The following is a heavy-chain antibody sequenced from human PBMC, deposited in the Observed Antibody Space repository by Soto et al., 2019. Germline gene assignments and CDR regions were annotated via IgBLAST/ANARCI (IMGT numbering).Heavy chain of an antibody. D-gene: IGHD5-12*01. CDR3: ARDRRDGYNHYYFDY. V-gene: IGHV1-69*13. CDR2: IIPIFGTA. J-gene: IGHJ4*02. Sequence: ASVKVSCKASGGTLSSYAISWVRQAPGQGLEWMGGIIPIFGTANYAQKFQGRVTITADESTSTAYMELSSLRSEDTAVYYCARDRRDGYNHYYFDYWGQGTLVTVSS. CDR1: GGTLSSYA.